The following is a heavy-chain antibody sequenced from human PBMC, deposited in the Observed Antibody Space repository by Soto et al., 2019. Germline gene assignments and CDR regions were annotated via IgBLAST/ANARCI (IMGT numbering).Heavy chain of an antibody. Sequence: EVQLVESGGGLVQPGRSLRLSCAASGFTFDDYPMHWVRHAPGKGLEWVSGISGNSDTIAYADSVKGRFTISRDNARNSLYLQRNSLRAEDTAMYYCAKGKGGRGLFHPPFDAFDIWCQGTMVTVSS. CDR1: GFTFDDYP. CDR2: ISGNSDTI. J-gene: IGHJ3*02. V-gene: IGHV3-9*01. CDR3: AKGKGGRGLFHPPFDAFDI.